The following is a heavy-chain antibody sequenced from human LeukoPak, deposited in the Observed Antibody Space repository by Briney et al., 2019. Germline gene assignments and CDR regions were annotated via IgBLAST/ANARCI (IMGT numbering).Heavy chain of an antibody. Sequence: PGGSLRLSCAASGFTFSSYAMHWVRQAPGKGLEWVAVISYDGSNKYYADSVKGRFTISRDNSKNTLHLQMNSLRAEDTAVYHCAKDLPAAYFDYWGQGTLVTVSS. V-gene: IGHV3-30-3*02. D-gene: IGHD2-2*01. CDR2: ISYDGSNK. J-gene: IGHJ4*02. CDR1: GFTFSSYA. CDR3: AKDLPAAYFDY.